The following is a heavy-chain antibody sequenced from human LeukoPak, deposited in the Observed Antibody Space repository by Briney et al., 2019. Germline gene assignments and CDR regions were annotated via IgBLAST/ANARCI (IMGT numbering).Heavy chain of an antibody. CDR3: AKEGEGHIIMMALLTRDLDY. CDR2: INDNGDGT. D-gene: IGHD3-22*01. J-gene: IGHJ4*02. CDR1: GFTFSSYA. V-gene: IGHV3-23*01. Sequence: GGSLRLSCAASGFTFSSYAMSWVRQAPGKGLKWVSTINDNGDGTYYADSVKGRFTISRDNSKNTLYLQMNSLKAEDTAVYYCAKEGEGHIIMMALLTRDLDYWGQGTLVTVSS.